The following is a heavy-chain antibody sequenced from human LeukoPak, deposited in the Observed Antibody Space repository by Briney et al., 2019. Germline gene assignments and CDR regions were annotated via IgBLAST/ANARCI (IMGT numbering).Heavy chain of an antibody. J-gene: IGHJ4*02. Sequence: SETLSLTCTVSGGSISSYYWSWIRQPPGKGLEWIGYIYYSGSTNYNPSLKSRVTISVDTSKNQFSLKLSSVTAADTAVYYCARAPSGCGGTCAFDSWGQGTLVTVSS. D-gene: IGHD2-15*01. CDR1: GGSISSYY. CDR3: ARAPSGCGGTCAFDS. V-gene: IGHV4-59*08. CDR2: IYYSGST.